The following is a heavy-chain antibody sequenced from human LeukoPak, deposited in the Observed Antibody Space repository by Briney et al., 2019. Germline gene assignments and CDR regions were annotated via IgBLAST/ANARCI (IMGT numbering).Heavy chain of an antibody. CDR2: IWYDGSNK. CDR1: GFTFSSYG. CDR3: AREPYRRAPNYYYYGMDV. Sequence: GGSLRLSCAASGFTFSSYGMHWVRQAPGKGLEWVAVIWYDGSNKYYADSVKGRFTISRDNSKNTLYLQMNSLRAEDTAVYYCAREPYRRAPNYYYYGMDVWGQGTTVTVSS. D-gene: IGHD1-14*01. V-gene: IGHV3-33*01. J-gene: IGHJ6*02.